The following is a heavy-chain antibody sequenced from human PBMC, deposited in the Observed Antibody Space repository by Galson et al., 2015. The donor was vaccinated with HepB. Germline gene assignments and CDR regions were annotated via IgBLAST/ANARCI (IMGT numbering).Heavy chain of an antibody. D-gene: IGHD1-1*01. V-gene: IGHV3-23*01. CDR1: GFTFRRLG. Sequence: SLRLSCATSGFTFRRLGMTWVRQAAGKGLECVAAISMSGGSTDYADSVKGRFTISRDNSNNMLYLQMNNLRVEDTAVYYCARGTTSIDYWGQGPRSASP. J-gene: IGHJ4*02. CDR2: ISMSGGST. CDR3: ARGTTSIDY.